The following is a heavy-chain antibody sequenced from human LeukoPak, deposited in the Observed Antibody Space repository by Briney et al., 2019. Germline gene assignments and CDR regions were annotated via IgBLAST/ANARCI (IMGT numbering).Heavy chain of an antibody. CDR1: GGTFSSYA. Sequence: ASVKVSCKASGGTFSSYAISWVRQAPGQGLEWMGGIIPIFGTANYAQKFQGRVTITADESTSTAYMELSSLRSEDTAVYYCAFSSYYLQGNYYYMDVWGKGTTVTVSS. D-gene: IGHD1-26*01. CDR3: AFSSYYLQGNYYYMDV. V-gene: IGHV1-69*13. CDR2: IIPIFGTA. J-gene: IGHJ6*03.